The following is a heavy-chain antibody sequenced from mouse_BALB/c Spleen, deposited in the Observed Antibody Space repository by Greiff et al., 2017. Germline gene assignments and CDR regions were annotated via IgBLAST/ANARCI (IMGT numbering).Heavy chain of an antibody. V-gene: IGHV5-15*02. Sequence: EVKLVESGGGLVQPGGSRKLSCAASGFTFSDYGMAWVRQAPGKGPEWVAFISNLAYSIYYADTVTGRFTISRENAKNTLYLEMSSLRSEDTAMYYCARFPGYYGSSYAMDYWGQGTSVTVSS. CDR2: ISNLAYSI. CDR3: ARFPGYYGSSYAMDY. J-gene: IGHJ4*01. D-gene: IGHD1-1*01. CDR1: GFTFSDYG.